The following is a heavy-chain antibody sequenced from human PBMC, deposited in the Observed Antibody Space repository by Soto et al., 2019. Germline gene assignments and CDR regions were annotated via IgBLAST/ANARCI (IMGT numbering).Heavy chain of an antibody. CDR2: IYYSGNS. D-gene: IGHD3-10*01. CDR1: GTSISNYY. J-gene: IGHJ4*02. CDR3: ARRRFGELSDFDY. Sequence: SETLSLTCTVSGTSISNYYWNWIRQSPGKGLEWIGYIYYSGNSKYNPSLKSRVTISLDTSKNQFSLKLTSVTAADTAVYYCARRRFGELSDFDYWGQGALVTVSS. V-gene: IGHV4-59*08.